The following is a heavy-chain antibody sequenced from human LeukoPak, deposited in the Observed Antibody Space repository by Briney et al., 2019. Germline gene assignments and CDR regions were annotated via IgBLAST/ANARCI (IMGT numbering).Heavy chain of an antibody. CDR3: VSSDTAQSWYFDL. J-gene: IGHJ2*01. Sequence: PSGTLSLTCAVSGGSISSSNWWSWVRQPPGKGLEWIGEIYHSGSTNYNPSLKSRVTISVDKSKNQFSLKLSSVTAADTAVYYCVSSDTAQSWYFDLWGRGTLVTASS. CDR1: GGSISSSNW. CDR2: IYHSGST. V-gene: IGHV4-4*02. D-gene: IGHD5-18*01.